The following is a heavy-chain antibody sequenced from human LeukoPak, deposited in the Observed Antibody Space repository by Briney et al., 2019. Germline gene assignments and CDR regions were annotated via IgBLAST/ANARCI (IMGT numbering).Heavy chain of an antibody. V-gene: IGHV1-46*01. J-gene: IGHJ4*02. CDR2: INPSGGST. CDR1: GYTFTSYY. Sequence: ASVKVSCKASGYTFTSYYMHWVRQAPGQGLEWMGIINPSGGSTSYAQKFQDRITMTRDTSTSTVYMELSSLRSEDTAVYYCARARAVDTAMVTPHFDYWGQGTLVTVSS. D-gene: IGHD5-18*01. CDR3: ARARAVDTAMVTPHFDY.